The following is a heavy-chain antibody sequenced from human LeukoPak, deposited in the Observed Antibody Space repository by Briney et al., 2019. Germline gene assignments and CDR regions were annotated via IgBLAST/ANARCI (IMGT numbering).Heavy chain of an antibody. CDR3: AKDRYSYAFEYSDS. V-gene: IGHV3-7*01. J-gene: IGHJ4*02. CDR1: GFIFTGYF. Sequence: GGSLRLSCAASGFIFTGYFMSWVRQAPGKGLEWVASIKHDGSEKYYVDSVRGRFTISRDNSKNTLSLQVSSLRTEDTAVYYCAKDRYSYAFEYSDSWGQGTLVTVSS. CDR2: IKHDGSEK. D-gene: IGHD5-18*01.